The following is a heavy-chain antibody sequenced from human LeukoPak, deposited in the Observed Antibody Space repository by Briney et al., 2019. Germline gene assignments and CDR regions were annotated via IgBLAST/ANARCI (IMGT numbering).Heavy chain of an antibody. J-gene: IGHJ4*02. CDR2: INAGTGDA. CDR3: ARSGDNWSCDY. CDR1: GYTFSHYG. D-gene: IGHD5-24*01. Sequence: ASVKVSCKASGYTFSHYGVQWVRQAPGQTLEWMGWINAGTGDAKYSQKFQGRLTMTTDTSATTIYMELNSLRSEDTAVYYCARSGDNWSCDYWGQGTLVTVCS. V-gene: IGHV1-3*01.